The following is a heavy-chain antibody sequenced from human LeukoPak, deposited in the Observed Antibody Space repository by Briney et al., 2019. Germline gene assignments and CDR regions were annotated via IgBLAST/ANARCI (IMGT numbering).Heavy chain of an antibody. CDR2: INQDGSEK. Sequence: GGSLRLSCAASGFTFSSYWMSGARQAPGKGLEWVANINQDGSEKFYVDSVKGRFTIPRHNAKNSLYLQMNSLRAEDAAVYYCARDRALVVAATYYYYGMDVWGQGTTVTVSS. V-gene: IGHV3-7*01. CDR3: ARDRALVVAATYYYYGMDV. CDR1: GFTFSSYW. J-gene: IGHJ6*02. D-gene: IGHD2-15*01.